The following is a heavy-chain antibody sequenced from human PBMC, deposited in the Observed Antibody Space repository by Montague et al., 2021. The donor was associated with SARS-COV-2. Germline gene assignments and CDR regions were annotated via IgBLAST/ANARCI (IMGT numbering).Heavy chain of an antibody. CDR3: ARGPRITMIVVVITDIWFDP. CDR1: GGSVSDYY. Sequence: SETLSLTCAVYGGSVSDYYWSWIRQPPGKGLEWIGEINHRGSTNYNPSLKSRVTTSVDTSKNQFSLKLTSVTAADTAVYYCARGPRITMIVVVITDIWFDPWGQGTLVTVSS. CDR2: INHRGST. D-gene: IGHD3-22*01. V-gene: IGHV4-34*01. J-gene: IGHJ5*02.